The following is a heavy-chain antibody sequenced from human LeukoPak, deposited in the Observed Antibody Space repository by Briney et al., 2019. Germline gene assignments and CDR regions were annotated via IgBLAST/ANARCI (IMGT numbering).Heavy chain of an antibody. D-gene: IGHD3-22*01. J-gene: IGHJ4*02. CDR2: IYYSGST. V-gene: IGHV4-31*03. Sequence: SETLSLTCTVSGGSISSGGYYWSWIRQHPGKGLEWIGYIYYSGSTYYNPSLKSRVTISVGTSKNQFSLKLSSVTAADTAVYYCARHGYDSSGYYYVMGDWGQGTLVTVSS. CDR3: ARHGYDSSGYYYVMGD. CDR1: GGSISSGGYY.